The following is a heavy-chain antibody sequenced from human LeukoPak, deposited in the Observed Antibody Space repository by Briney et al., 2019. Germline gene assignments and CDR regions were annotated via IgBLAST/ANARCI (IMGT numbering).Heavy chain of an antibody. J-gene: IGHJ4*02. CDR2: IRYDGSNK. Sequence: GGSLRLSCAASGFTFSSYGMHWVRQAPGKGLEWVAFIRYDGSNKYYADSVKGRFTISRDNSKNTLYLQMNSLRAEDTAVYYCAKEGKYSSSSLDYWGQGTLVTVSS. D-gene: IGHD6-6*01. CDR1: GFTFSSYG. V-gene: IGHV3-30*02. CDR3: AKEGKYSSSSLDY.